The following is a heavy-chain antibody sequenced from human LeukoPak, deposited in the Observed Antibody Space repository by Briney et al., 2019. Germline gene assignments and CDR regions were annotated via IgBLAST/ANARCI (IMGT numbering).Heavy chain of an antibody. CDR2: VSGSGTST. D-gene: IGHD3-3*01. CDR3: AKLPVLRFLEWLLSNWFDP. J-gene: IGHJ5*02. V-gene: IGHV3-23*01. Sequence: GGTLRLSCAASGFPFSSFDMSWVRQAPGKGLEWVSSVSGSGTSTYYADSVKGRFTISRDNSKNTLYLQMNSLRAEDTAVYYCAKLPVLRFLEWLLSNWFDPWGQGTLVTVSS. CDR1: GFPFSSFD.